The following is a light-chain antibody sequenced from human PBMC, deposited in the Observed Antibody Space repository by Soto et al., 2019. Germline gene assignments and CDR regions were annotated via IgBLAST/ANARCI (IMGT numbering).Light chain of an antibody. CDR2: GAS. Sequence: DIQMTQSPSSLSASVGDRVTITCRASQSIGNYLNWYQHKPGKAPKLLIYGASSLHSGVPSSFSGSGSGTDFTLTISSLQPEDFATYYCQQCYSTPLTFGGGTKVEIK. CDR3: QQCYSTPLT. CDR1: QSIGNY. J-gene: IGKJ4*01. V-gene: IGKV1-39*01.